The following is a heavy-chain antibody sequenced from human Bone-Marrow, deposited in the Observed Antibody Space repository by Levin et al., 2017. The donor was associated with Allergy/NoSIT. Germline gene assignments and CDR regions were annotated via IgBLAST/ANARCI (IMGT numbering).Heavy chain of an antibody. J-gene: IGHJ4*02. V-gene: IGHV4-39*07. D-gene: IGHD3-16*01. Sequence: PSETLSLTCSVSGGSVTNTDYHWGWIRQPPGTGLEWIGTISYSGSSSYNPSVRSRVTLSVDTSKNQFSLTLTSVTAADTAVYYCARDRSVWGRGYFDYWGQGTLVTASS. CDR1: GGSVTNTDYH. CDR3: ARDRSVWGRGYFDY. CDR2: ISYSGSS.